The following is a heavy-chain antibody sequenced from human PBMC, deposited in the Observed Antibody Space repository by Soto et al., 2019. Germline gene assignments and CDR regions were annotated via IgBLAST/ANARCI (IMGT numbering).Heavy chain of an antibody. J-gene: IGHJ4*02. Sequence: GGSLRLSCAASGFIFSSYAMSWVRQAPGKGLEWVSGMSGSGYSTYYADSVKGRFTISRDNSKNTLYLQMNSLRAEDTAVYYCAKASESSGSWALFDYWGQGTLVTVSS. CDR1: GFIFSSYA. CDR2: MSGSGYST. CDR3: AKASESSGSWALFDY. D-gene: IGHD3-22*01. V-gene: IGHV3-23*01.